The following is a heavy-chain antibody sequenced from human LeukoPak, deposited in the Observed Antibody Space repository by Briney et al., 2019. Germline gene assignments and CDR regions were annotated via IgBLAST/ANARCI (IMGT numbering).Heavy chain of an antibody. CDR3: ARDVAAGTFDY. D-gene: IGHD6-13*01. CDR1: GFTFSSYS. Sequence: GGSLRLSSAASGFTFSSYSMNWVRQAPGKGLEWVSSIRSSSSYIYYADSVKGRFTISRDNAKNSLYLQMNSLRAEDTAVYYCARDVAAGTFDYWGQGTLVTVSS. V-gene: IGHV3-21*01. J-gene: IGHJ4*02. CDR2: IRSSSSYI.